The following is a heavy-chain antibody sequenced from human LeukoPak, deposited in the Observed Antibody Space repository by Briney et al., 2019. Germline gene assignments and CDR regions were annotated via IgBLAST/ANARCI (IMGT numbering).Heavy chain of an antibody. CDR3: ARHRGPPPNLYYYYGMDV. CDR1: GFTFSSYG. J-gene: IGHJ6*02. CDR2: IWYDGSNK. D-gene: IGHD3-16*01. Sequence: GGSLRLSCAASGFTFSSYGMHWVRQAPGKGLEWVAVIWYDGSNKYYADSVKGRFTISRDNSKNTLYLQMNSLKAEDTAVYYCARHRGPPPNLYYYYGMDVWGQGTTVTVSS. V-gene: IGHV3-33*01.